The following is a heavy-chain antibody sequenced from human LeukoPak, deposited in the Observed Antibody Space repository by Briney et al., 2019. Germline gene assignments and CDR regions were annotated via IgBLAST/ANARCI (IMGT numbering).Heavy chain of an antibody. J-gene: IGHJ5*02. CDR3: ARDQRYCSGGSCYPDWFDP. CDR2: ISPNSGGT. D-gene: IGHD2-15*01. V-gene: IGHV1-2*02. CDR1: GYTFTGYY. Sequence: ASVKVSCKASGYTFTGYYMHWVRQAPGQGLEWMGWISPNSGGTNYAQQFQGRVTMTRDTSISTAYMELSRLRSDDTAVYYCARDQRYCSGGSCYPDWFDPWGQGTLVAVSS.